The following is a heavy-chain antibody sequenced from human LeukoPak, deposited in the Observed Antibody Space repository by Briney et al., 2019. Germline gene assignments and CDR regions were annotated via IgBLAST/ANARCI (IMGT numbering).Heavy chain of an antibody. CDR1: GYSLGKNYY. V-gene: IGHV4-38-2*01. CDR2: IYGTGST. CDR3: ARYDARGSASTRFDY. J-gene: IGHJ4*02. D-gene: IGHD1-26*01. Sequence: SETLSLTCAVSGYSLGKNYYWGWIRPPPGKGLEWIGRIYGTGSTSYNPSLMNRVTMSVDTSKNHFSLKLTSVTAADTAVYYCARYDARGSASTRFDYWGQGILVTISS.